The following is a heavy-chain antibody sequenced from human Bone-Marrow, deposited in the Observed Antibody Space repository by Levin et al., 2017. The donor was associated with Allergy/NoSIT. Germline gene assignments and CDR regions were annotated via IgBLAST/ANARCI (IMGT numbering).Heavy chain of an antibody. D-gene: IGHD2-15*01. CDR1: GFTFDDYA. V-gene: IGHV3-9*01. J-gene: IGHJ3*02. CDR3: AKDMEASVVGAFDI. Sequence: LSLTCAASGFTFDDYAMHWVRQAPGKGLEWVSGISWNSGSIGYADSVKGRFTISRDNAKNSLYLQMNSLRAEDTALYYCAKDMEASVVGAFDIWGQGTMVTVSS. CDR2: ISWNSGSI.